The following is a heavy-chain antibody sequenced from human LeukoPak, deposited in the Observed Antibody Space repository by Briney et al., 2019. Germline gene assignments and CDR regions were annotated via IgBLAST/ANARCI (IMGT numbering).Heavy chain of an antibody. V-gene: IGHV3-74*01. J-gene: IGHJ1*01. Sequence: GGSLRLSCAASGFTFSSYWMHWVRQAPGKGPVWVSRMNHGGSSTSYADSVKGRFTISRDNAKNTLYLQMNSLRAEDTAGYYCARGVSSEWLFLPREYFQHWGQGTLVTVSS. CDR2: MNHGGSST. CDR3: ARGVSSEWLFLPREYFQH. CDR1: GFTFSSYW. D-gene: IGHD3-3*01.